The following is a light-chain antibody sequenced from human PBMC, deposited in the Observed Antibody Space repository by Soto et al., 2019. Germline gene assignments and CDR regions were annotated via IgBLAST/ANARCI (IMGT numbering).Light chain of an antibody. CDR2: LNSDGSH. CDR3: QTWGTGTVV. CDR1: SGHSTHA. V-gene: IGLV4-69*01. Sequence: QAVLTQSPSASASLGASVRLTCTLSSGHSTHAIAWHQQQPDKGPRYLMNLNSDGSHIKGDGIPDRFSGSSSGAERYLTISSLQSEDEADYYCQTWGTGTVVFGGGTKLTVL. J-gene: IGLJ2*01.